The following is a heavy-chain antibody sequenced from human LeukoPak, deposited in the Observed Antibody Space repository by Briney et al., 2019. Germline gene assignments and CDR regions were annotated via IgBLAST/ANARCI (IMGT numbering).Heavy chain of an antibody. D-gene: IGHD3-16*01. J-gene: IGHJ4*02. Sequence: PGGSLRLSCAASGFTFSSYSMNLVRLAPGKGLEWVSGISWNSGSIGYADSVKGRFTISRDNAKNSLYLQMNSLRAEDTALYYCAKGLGNYDDYWGRGTLVTVSS. CDR3: AKGLGNYDDY. CDR2: ISWNSGSI. CDR1: GFTFSSYS. V-gene: IGHV3-9*01.